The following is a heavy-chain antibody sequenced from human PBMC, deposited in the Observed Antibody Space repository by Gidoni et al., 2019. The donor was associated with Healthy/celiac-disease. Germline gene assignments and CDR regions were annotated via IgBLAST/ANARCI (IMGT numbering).Heavy chain of an antibody. Sequence: QVQLQESGPGLVKPSQTLSLTCTVSGGSISSGGYYWSWIRQHPGKGLEWIGSIYYSGSTYYNPALKSRVTISVDTSKNQFSLKLSSVTAADTAVYYCAREPTSLAAADWTYWGQGTLVTVSS. J-gene: IGHJ4*02. CDR1: GGSISSGGYY. D-gene: IGHD6-13*01. CDR3: AREPTSLAAADWTY. CDR2: IYYSGST. V-gene: IGHV4-31*03.